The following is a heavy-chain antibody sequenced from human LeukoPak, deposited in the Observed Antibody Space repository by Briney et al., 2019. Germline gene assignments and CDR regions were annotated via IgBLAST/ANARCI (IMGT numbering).Heavy chain of an antibody. CDR3: ARFGSLMVRGVSWFGP. CDR1: GYTFTGYY. Sequence: GASVKVSCKASGYTFTGYYMHWVRQAPGQGLEWMGWINPNSGGTNYAQKFQGRVTMTRDTSISTAYMELSRLRSDDTAVYYCARFGSLMVRGVSWFGPWGQGTLVTVSS. D-gene: IGHD3-10*01. V-gene: IGHV1-2*02. CDR2: INPNSGGT. J-gene: IGHJ5*02.